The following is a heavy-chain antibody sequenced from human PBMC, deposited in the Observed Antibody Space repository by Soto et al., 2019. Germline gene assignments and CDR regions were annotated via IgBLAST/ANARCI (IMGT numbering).Heavy chain of an antibody. CDR1: GFTFSTYA. Sequence: EVQLLESGGGLVQPGGSLRLSCAASGFTFSTYAMSWVRQAPYKGLVWVSGISGSGTATYYADSVKGRFTISRDNSRNTLYLQMNSLGAEDTSLYYCAKGSWGYISLAYFYYCMDGWGKGSMVTVYS. D-gene: IGHD5-18*01. CDR2: ISGSGTAT. V-gene: IGHV3-23*01. J-gene: IGHJ6*03. CDR3: AKGSWGYISLAYFYYCMDG.